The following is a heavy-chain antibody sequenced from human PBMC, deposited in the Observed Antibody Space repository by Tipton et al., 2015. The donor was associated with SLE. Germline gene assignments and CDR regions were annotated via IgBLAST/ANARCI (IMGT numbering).Heavy chain of an antibody. CDR2: IYYRGST. CDR3: AREPSMVGAFDI. D-gene: IGHD3-10*01. CDR1: GGSISSSSYY. J-gene: IGHJ3*02. Sequence: TLSLTCIVSGGSISSSSYYWGWIRQPPGKGLEWIGSIYYRGSTYYNPSLKSRVTISVDTSKNQFSLKLSSVTAADTAVYYCAREPSMVGAFDIWGQGTMVTVSS. V-gene: IGHV4-39*07.